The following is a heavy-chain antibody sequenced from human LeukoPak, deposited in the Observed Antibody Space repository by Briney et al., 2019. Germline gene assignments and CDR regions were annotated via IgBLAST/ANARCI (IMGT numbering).Heavy chain of an antibody. CDR1: GFTFSSYA. V-gene: IGHV3-30*14. CDR2: ISYDGSNK. CDR3: ARGGSGYHFLFQH. D-gene: IGHD3-22*01. Sequence: PGGSLRLSCAASGFTFSSYAMHWVRQAPGKGLEWVAVISYDGSNKYYADSVKGRFTISRDNSKNTLYLQMNSLRAEDTAVYYCARGGSGYHFLFQHWGQGTLVTVSS. J-gene: IGHJ1*01.